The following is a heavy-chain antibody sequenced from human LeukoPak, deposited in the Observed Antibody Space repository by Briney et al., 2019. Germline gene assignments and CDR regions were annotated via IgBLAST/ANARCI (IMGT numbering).Heavy chain of an antibody. CDR1: GYTFTGYY. J-gene: IGHJ3*02. Sequence: ASVKVSCKASGYTFTGYYMHWVRQAPGQGLEWMGWINPNSGGTNYAQKFQGRVTMTRDTSISTAYMELSRLRSDDTAVYYCARNIAVAGEDAFDIWGQGTMVTVSS. CDR2: INPNSGGT. CDR3: ARNIAVAGEDAFDI. V-gene: IGHV1-2*02. D-gene: IGHD6-19*01.